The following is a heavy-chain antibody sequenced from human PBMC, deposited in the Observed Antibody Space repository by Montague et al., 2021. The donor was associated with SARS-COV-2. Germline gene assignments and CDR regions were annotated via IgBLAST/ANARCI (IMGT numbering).Heavy chain of an antibody. CDR1: GGSISSSY. CDR3: ARTSRGSRYFYGVDV. J-gene: IGHJ6*02. D-gene: IGHD3-10*01. V-gene: IGHV4-59*01. CDR2: IYHYGSA. Sequence: SETLSLTCSVSGGSISSSYWSWIRQPPGKGLEWIGYIYHYGSAKYNPSLKSRVTISLDTSKSQFSLRLSSVTAADTAIYYCARTSRGSRYFYGVDVWGQGTTVTVSS.